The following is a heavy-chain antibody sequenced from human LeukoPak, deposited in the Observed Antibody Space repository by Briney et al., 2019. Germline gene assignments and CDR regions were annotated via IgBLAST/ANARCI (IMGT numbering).Heavy chain of an antibody. CDR3: ARDPYGSGSK. Sequence: PSETLSLTCTVSGYSISGGYYWGWIRQPPGKGLEWIGSIYYSGSTYYNPSLKSRVTVSVDTSKNQFSLKVTSVTAADTAVYYCARDPYGSGSKWGQGTLVTVSS. CDR2: IYYSGST. J-gene: IGHJ4*02. D-gene: IGHD3-10*01. CDR1: GYSISGGYY. V-gene: IGHV4-38-2*02.